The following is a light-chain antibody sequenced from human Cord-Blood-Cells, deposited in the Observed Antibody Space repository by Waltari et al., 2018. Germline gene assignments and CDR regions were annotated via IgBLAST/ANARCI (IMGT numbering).Light chain of an antibody. CDR2: ASS. Sequence: DVQMTRSPSSVSSSVGDRGTITCRENHGSSSWLAWYQQKPVKAPKLLIYASSSLQSGVQSSVSGCGSGTDCTLNISSLQPEDIANYYCQQANSFPWTFGQGTKVEIK. CDR3: QQANSFPWT. CDR1: HGSSSW. J-gene: IGKJ1*01. V-gene: IGKV1-12*01.